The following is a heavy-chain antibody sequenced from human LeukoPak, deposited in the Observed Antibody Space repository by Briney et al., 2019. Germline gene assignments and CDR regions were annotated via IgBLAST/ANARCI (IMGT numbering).Heavy chain of an antibody. J-gene: IGHJ3*02. Sequence: GGSLRLSCAASGFTFSSYSMNWVRQAPGKGLEWVSYISSSSSTIYYADSVKGRFTISRDNAKNSLYLQMNSLREEDTAVYYCARDGMVRGVIIWDAFDIWGQGTMVTVSS. CDR3: ARDGMVRGVIIWDAFDI. CDR1: GFTFSSYS. D-gene: IGHD3-10*01. V-gene: IGHV3-48*02. CDR2: ISSSSSTI.